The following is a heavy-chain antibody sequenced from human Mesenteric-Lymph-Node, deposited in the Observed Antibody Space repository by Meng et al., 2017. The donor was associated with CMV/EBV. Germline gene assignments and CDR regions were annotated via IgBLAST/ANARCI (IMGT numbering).Heavy chain of an antibody. D-gene: IGHD6-13*01. J-gene: IGHJ5*02. V-gene: IGHV1-69*02. CDR1: DGTFSSYT. CDR3: AGGIAAAGSRWFDP. CDR2: IIPILGKA. Sequence: QAQLVQSGAEVKKPGPSVQVACKASDGTFSSYTISWVRQAPGQGLEWMGRIIPILGKANYAQKFQGRVTITADKSTSTAYMELSSLRSEDTAVYYCAGGIAAAGSRWFDPWGQGTLVTVSS.